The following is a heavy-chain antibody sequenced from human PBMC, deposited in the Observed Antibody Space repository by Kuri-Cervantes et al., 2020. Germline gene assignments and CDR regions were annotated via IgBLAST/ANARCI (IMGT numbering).Heavy chain of an antibody. V-gene: IGHV1-2*02. Sequence: ASVKASCKASGYTFTGYYMHWVRQAPGQGLEWMGWINPNSGGTNYAQKFQGRVTMTRDTSISTAHMELSRLRSDDTAVYYCARDHIVLGVDLWGRGTLVTVSS. CDR2: INPNSGGT. CDR1: GYTFTGYY. J-gene: IGHJ2*01. D-gene: IGHD2-8*01. CDR3: ARDHIVLGVDL.